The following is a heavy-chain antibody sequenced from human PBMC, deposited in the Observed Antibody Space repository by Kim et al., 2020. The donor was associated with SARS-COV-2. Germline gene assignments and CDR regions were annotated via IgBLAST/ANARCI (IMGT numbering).Heavy chain of an antibody. CDR1: GFTFSSHW. Sequence: GGSLRLSCAASGFTFSSHWIYWVRQVPGKGLVWVSRIDGDGSGTNYADSVKGRFTISRDNAKSTLYLQMNSLRADDTAIYFCARDENWSLDYWGQGTLVTVSS. J-gene: IGHJ4*02. V-gene: IGHV3-74*01. CDR3: ARDENWSLDY. CDR2: IDGDGSGT. D-gene: IGHD1-1*01.